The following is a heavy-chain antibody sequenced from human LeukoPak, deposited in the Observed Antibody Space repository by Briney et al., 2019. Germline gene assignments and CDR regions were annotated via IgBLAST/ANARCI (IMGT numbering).Heavy chain of an antibody. CDR3: ARAYGLELLRYYFDY. D-gene: IGHD1-7*01. Sequence: KPSETLSLTCTVSGGSVSSGSYYWSWIRQPPGKGLGWIGYIYYSGSTNYNPSLKSRVTISVDTSKNQFSLKLSSVTAADAAVYYCARAYGLELLRYYFDYRGQGTLVTVSS. J-gene: IGHJ4*02. CDR2: IYYSGST. V-gene: IGHV4-61*01. CDR1: GGSVSSGSYY.